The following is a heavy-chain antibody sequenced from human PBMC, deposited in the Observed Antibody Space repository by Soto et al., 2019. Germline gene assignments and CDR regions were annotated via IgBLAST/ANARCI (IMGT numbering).Heavy chain of an antibody. CDR2: IYWDDDE. CDR3: AHSRNLITEDAQVGDFDY. V-gene: IGHV2-5*02. D-gene: IGHD1-26*01. CDR1: GFSLTTDGEG. Sequence: QITLKESGPTLVKSTQTLTLTCTFSGFSLTTDGEGVGWVRQSPGEALERLALIYWDDDERYSPSLKTRLTITKEISRNQVVLVMTSMEPVDTGTYCCAHSRNLITEDAQVGDFDYWGQGT. J-gene: IGHJ4*02.